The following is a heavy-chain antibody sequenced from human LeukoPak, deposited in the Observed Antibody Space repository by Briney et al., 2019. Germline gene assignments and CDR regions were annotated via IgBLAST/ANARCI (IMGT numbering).Heavy chain of an antibody. CDR3: ARVGGGVVPAALDY. CDR2: INPNSGGT. CDR1: GYTFTGYY. J-gene: IGHJ4*02. V-gene: IGHV1-2*02. D-gene: IGHD2-2*01. Sequence: ASVKVSCKASGYTFTGYYMHWVRQAPGQGLEWMGWINPNSGGTNYAQKFQGRVTMTRDTSIGTAYMELSRLRSDDTAVYYCARVGGGVVPAALDYWGQGTLVTVSS.